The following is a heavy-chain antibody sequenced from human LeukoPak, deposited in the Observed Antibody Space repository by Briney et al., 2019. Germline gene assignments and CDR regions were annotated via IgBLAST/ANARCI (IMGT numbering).Heavy chain of an antibody. V-gene: IGHV4-34*01. J-gene: IGHJ5*02. CDR1: GGSFSGYY. D-gene: IGHD6-13*01. CDR2: INHSGST. CDR3: ARARKKQQVLSWFDP. Sequence: SETLSLTCAVYGGSFSGYYWSWIRQPPRKGLEWIGEINHSGSTNYNPSLKSRVTISVDTSKNQFSLKLSSVTAADTAVYYCARARKKQQVLSWFDPWGQGTLVTVSS.